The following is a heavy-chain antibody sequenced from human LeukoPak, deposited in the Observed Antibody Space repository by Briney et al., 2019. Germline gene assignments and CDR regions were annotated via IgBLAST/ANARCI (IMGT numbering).Heavy chain of an antibody. V-gene: IGHV1-18*01. CDR2: ISAYNGNT. J-gene: IGHJ5*02. Sequence: GASVKVSCKASGYTFTSYGISWVRQAPGQGLEWMGWISAYNGNTNYAQKLQGRVTMTTDTSTNTVYMELSSLISEDTAVYYCTRTIGYRPVAGLKEKWFDPWGQGTLVTVST. D-gene: IGHD6-19*01. CDR1: GYTFTSYG. CDR3: TRTIGYRPVAGLKEKWFDP.